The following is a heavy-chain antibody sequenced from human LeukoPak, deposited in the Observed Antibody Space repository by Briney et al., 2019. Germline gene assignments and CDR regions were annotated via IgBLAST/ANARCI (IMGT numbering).Heavy chain of an antibody. D-gene: IGHD2-15*01. V-gene: IGHV1-69*01. CDR2: IIPIFGTA. J-gene: IGHJ4*02. Sequence: ASVKVSCKASARTFSSYAISWVRQAPGQGLEWMGGIIPIFGTANYAQKFQGRVTITADESTSTAYMELSSLRSEDTAVYYCARSHSPYCSGGSCYSTIDYWGQGTLVTVSS. CDR1: ARTFSSYA. CDR3: ARSHSPYCSGGSCYSTIDY.